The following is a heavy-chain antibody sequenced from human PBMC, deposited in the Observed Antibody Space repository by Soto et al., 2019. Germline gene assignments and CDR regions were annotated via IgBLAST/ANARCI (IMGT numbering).Heavy chain of an antibody. CDR3: AKDESYGYLNY. CDR1: GFTFSSYA. D-gene: IGHD5-18*01. J-gene: IGHJ4*02. CDR2: ISGSGGST. Sequence: GGSLRLSCAASGFTFSSYAMSWVRQAPGKGLEWVSAISGSGGSTYYADSVKGRFTISRDNSKNTLYLQMNSLRAEDAAVYYCAKDESYGYLNYWGQGTLVTVSS. V-gene: IGHV3-23*01.